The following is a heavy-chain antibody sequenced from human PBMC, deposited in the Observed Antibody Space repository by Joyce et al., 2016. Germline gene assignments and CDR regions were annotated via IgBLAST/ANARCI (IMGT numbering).Heavy chain of an antibody. D-gene: IGHD4-11*01. J-gene: IGHJ6*03. CDR3: AKDRPYSTYYYFYYMDV. V-gene: IGHV3-23*01. Sequence: EVQLLESGGGLVQTGGSLILSCAASGFTFNNYGLTWVRQAPGKGLEWVSSISDIGGSTYYADSVMDRFTISRDNSKNTLFLQMTSLTAEDTAVYYCAKDRPYSTYYYFYYMDVWGKGTTVTVSS. CDR2: ISDIGGST. CDR1: GFTFNNYG.